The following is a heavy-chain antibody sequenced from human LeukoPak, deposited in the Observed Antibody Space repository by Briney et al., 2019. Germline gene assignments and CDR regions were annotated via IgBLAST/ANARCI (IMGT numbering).Heavy chain of an antibody. CDR1: GFTFGDYA. CDR3: IPGYSSGWPHPLDY. V-gene: IGHV3-49*03. CDR2: IRSKAYGGTT. D-gene: IGHD6-19*01. J-gene: IGHJ4*02. Sequence: PGGSLRLSCTASGFTFGDYAMSWFRQAPGKGLEWVGFIRSKAYGGTTEYAASVKGRFTISRDDSKSIAYLQMNSLKTEDTAVYYCIPGYSSGWPHPLDYWGQGTLVTVSS.